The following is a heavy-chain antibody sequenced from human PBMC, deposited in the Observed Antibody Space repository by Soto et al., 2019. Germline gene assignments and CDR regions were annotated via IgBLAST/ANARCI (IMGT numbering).Heavy chain of an antibody. J-gene: IGHJ1*01. V-gene: IGHV4-59*12. Sequence: SEALSLTCTVSGGSISSYYWSWIRQPTGKGLEWIGYIYYSGSTNYNPSLKSRVTISVDTSKNQFSLKLSSVTAADTAVYYCARGRSSSWSRINSSQQSYFQHWGQGTLVTVSS. CDR3: ARGRSSSWSRINSSQQSYFQH. CDR2: IYYSGST. CDR1: GGSISSYY. D-gene: IGHD6-13*01.